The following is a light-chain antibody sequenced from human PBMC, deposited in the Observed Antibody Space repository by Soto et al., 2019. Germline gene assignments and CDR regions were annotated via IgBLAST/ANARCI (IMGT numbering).Light chain of an antibody. Sequence: DVQMTQSPSTVSASLGDRVTITCRASQNVDDSLSGYQQRPGRAPQLLLNDASILQSGVPSQCSGGGVGTTFTLTTIGRQPAEFAADFCQHFHGKSVTFGQGTQVDIK. CDR2: DAS. CDR3: QHFHGKSVT. J-gene: IGKJ1*01. CDR1: QNVDDS. V-gene: IGKV1-5*01.